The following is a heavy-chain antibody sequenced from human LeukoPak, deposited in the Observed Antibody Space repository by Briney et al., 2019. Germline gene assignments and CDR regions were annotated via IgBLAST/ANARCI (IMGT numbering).Heavy chain of an antibody. Sequence: SQTLSLTCTVSGGSISSGSYYWSWIRQPAGKGLEWIGRIYTSGSTNYNPSLKSRVTISVDTSKNQFSLKLSSVTAADTAVYYCARVIRTYYYHSSGYSYYYYMDVWGKGTTVTVSS. CDR3: ARVIRTYYYHSSGYSYYYYMDV. CDR2: IYTSGST. CDR1: GGSISSGSYY. D-gene: IGHD3-22*01. J-gene: IGHJ6*03. V-gene: IGHV4-61*02.